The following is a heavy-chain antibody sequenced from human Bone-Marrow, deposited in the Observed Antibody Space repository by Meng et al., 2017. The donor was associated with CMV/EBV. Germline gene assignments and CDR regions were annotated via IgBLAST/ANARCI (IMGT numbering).Heavy chain of an antibody. D-gene: IGHD2-15*01. Sequence: SGGSTSSGDYYWSWIRQPPGKGLEWIGYIYYSGSTYYNPSLKSRVTISVDTSKNQFSLKLSSVTAADTAVYYCARVPAFRHNWFDPWGQGTLVTVSS. J-gene: IGHJ5*02. CDR1: GGSTSSGDYY. CDR2: IYYSGST. V-gene: IGHV4-30-4*01. CDR3: ARVPAFRHNWFDP.